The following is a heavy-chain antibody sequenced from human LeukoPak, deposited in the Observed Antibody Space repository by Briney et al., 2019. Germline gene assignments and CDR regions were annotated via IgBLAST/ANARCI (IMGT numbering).Heavy chain of an antibody. CDR2: ISSSSSYI. CDR1: GFTFSSYS. J-gene: IGHJ4*02. Sequence: SGGSLGLSCAASGFTFSSYSMDWVRQAPGKGLEWVSSISSSSSYIYYADSVKGRFTISRDNAKNSLYLQMNSLRAEDTAVYYCARDDYGDQGFDYWGQGTLVTVSS. D-gene: IGHD4-17*01. CDR3: ARDDYGDQGFDY. V-gene: IGHV3-21*01.